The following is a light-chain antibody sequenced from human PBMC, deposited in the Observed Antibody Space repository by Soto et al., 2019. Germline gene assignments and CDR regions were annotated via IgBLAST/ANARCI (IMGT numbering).Light chain of an antibody. Sequence: EKVMTQSPAALSVSPGERATLSCRASQSVNSNLAWYQRKPGQAPRLLLYGGSTRATGIPARFSGSASGTEFTLTISSLQSEDSAVYYCQQYNDWPLTFGGGTKVEIK. CDR2: GGS. CDR3: QQYNDWPLT. J-gene: IGKJ4*01. V-gene: IGKV3-15*01. CDR1: QSVNSN.